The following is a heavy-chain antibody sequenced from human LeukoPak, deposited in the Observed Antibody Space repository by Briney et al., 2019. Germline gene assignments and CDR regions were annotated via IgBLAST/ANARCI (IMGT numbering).Heavy chain of an antibody. CDR2: IKQDGSEK. V-gene: IGHV3-7*01. Sequence: GGSLRLSCAASGFTFSNAWMSWVRQAPGKGLEWVANIKQDGSEKYYVDSVKGRFTISRDNAKNSLYLQMNSLRAEDTAVYYCARVQMGYYFDYWGQGTLVTVSS. CDR1: GFTFSNAW. CDR3: ARVQMGYYFDY. D-gene: IGHD5-24*01. J-gene: IGHJ4*02.